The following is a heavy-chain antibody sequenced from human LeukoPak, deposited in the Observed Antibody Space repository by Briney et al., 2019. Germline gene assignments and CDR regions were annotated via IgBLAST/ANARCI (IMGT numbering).Heavy chain of an antibody. CDR2: ISTSGST. D-gene: IGHD3-22*01. CDR1: AASISNYY. CDR3: ASPRSGYRYTFDY. J-gene: IGHJ4*02. V-gene: IGHV4-4*09. Sequence: KPSETLSLTCAVSAASISNYYWSWIRQAPVKGLEWIGYISTSGSTNYNPSLKSRVSISLDTSKNRLSLNLNFVTAADTAVYYCASPRSGYRYTFDYWGQGALVTVSS.